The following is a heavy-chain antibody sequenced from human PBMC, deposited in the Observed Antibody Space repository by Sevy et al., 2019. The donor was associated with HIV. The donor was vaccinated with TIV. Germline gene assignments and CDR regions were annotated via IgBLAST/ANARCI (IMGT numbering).Heavy chain of an antibody. CDR3: ARDSPGHDGSGYSRSRYGMDV. Sequence: GGSLRLSCAASGFTFSSYAMHWVRQAPGKGLEWVAVISYDGSNKYYADSVKGRLTISRDNSKNTLYLQMNSLRAEDRAVYYCARDSPGHDGSGYSRSRYGMDVWGQGTTVTVSS. V-gene: IGHV3-30-3*01. CDR1: GFTFSSYA. J-gene: IGHJ6*02. D-gene: IGHD3-22*01. CDR2: ISYDGSNK.